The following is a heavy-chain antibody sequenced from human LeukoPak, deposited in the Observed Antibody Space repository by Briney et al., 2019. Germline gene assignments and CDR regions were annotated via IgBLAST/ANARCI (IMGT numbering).Heavy chain of an antibody. D-gene: IGHD3-16*01. CDR3: ARRAGGGFDP. CDR1: GGSFSGYY. Sequence: ASETLSLTCAVYGGSFSGYYWSWIRQPPGKGLEWIGEINHSGSTNYNPSLKSRVTISVDTSKNQFSLKLSSVTAADTAVYYCARRAGGGFDPWGQGTLVTVSS. J-gene: IGHJ5*02. CDR2: INHSGST. V-gene: IGHV4-34*01.